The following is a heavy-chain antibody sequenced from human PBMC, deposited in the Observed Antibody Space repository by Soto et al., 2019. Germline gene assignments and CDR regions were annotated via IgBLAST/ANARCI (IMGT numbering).Heavy chain of an antibody. J-gene: IGHJ4*02. CDR1: GYTFTSYG. D-gene: IGHD3-10*01. CDR3: AEDSMVRGTHY. V-gene: IGHV1-69*13. Sequence: SVKVSCKASGYTFTSYGISWVRQAPGQGLEWMGGIIPIFGTANYAQKFQGRVTITADESTSTAYMELSSLRSEDTAVYYCAEDSMVRGTHYWGQGTLVTVSS. CDR2: IIPIFGTA.